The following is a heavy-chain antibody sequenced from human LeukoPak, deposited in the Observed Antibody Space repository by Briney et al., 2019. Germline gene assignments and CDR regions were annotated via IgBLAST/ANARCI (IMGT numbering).Heavy chain of an antibody. V-gene: IGHV3-23*01. J-gene: IGHJ5*02. CDR3: AKDFRSNRYCSSTSCYANWFDP. CDR1: GFTFSSYA. CDR2: IRGSGGST. Sequence: GGSLRLSCAASGFTFSSYAMSWVRQAPGKGLEWVSAIRGSGGSTYYADSVRGRFTISRDNSKNTLYLQMNSLRADDTAVYYCAKDFRSNRYCSSTSCYANWFDPWGQGTLVTVSS. D-gene: IGHD2-2*01.